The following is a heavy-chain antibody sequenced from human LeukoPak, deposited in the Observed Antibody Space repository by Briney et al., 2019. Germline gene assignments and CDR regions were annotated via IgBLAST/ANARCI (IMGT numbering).Heavy chain of an antibody. Sequence: PGGSLRLSCAASGFTFSSYSMNWVRQAPGKGLEWVSSISSSSSYIYYADSVKGRFTISRDNAKNSLYLQMNSLRAEDTAVYYCARERAEGTAFDIWGQGTMVTVSS. J-gene: IGHJ3*02. CDR2: ISSSSSYI. V-gene: IGHV3-21*01. CDR1: GFTFSSYS. CDR3: ARERAEGTAFDI.